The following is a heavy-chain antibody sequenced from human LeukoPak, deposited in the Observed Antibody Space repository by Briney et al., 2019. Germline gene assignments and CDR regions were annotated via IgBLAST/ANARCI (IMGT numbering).Heavy chain of an antibody. D-gene: IGHD7-27*01. V-gene: IGHV3-21*01. CDR2: ISSSSSYI. Sequence: GGSLRLSCAASGFTFSSYSMNWVRRAPGKGLEWVSSISSSSSYIYYADSVKGRFTISRDNAKNSLYLQMNSLRAEDTAVYYCARGLTGEGAFDIWGQGTMVTVSS. CDR1: GFTFSSYS. J-gene: IGHJ3*02. CDR3: ARGLTGEGAFDI.